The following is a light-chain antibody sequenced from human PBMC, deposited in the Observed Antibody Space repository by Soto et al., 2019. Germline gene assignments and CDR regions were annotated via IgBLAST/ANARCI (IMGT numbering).Light chain of an antibody. V-gene: IGKV3-15*01. Sequence: EIVMTQSPATLSVSPGERATLSCRASQSFSSNLAWYQQKPGQTPKLLIYVASTRATGIPARFSGSGSGTEFTLTISSLQSEDFAAYYCQQANSLPFTFGPGTKVDIK. J-gene: IGKJ3*01. CDR1: QSFSSN. CDR2: VAS. CDR3: QQANSLPFT.